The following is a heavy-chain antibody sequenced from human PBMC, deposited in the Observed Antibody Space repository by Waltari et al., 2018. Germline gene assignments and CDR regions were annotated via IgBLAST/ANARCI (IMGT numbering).Heavy chain of an antibody. CDR1: GFTVSSNF. CDR3: ARGDGVRGVIFDY. Sequence: EVQLVESGGGLIQPGGSLRLSCAASGFTVSSNFMSWVRQAPGKGLELVSVFYTGGSTYYADSVKGRFTISGDNSKNTLYLQMNSLRAEDTAVYYCARGDGVRGVIFDYWGQGTLVTVSS. J-gene: IGHJ4*02. V-gene: IGHV3-53*01. CDR2: FYTGGST. D-gene: IGHD3-10*01.